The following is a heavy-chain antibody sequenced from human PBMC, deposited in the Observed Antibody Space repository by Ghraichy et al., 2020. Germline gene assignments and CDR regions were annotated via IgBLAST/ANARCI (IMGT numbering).Heavy chain of an antibody. CDR3: ARETGPPCGGDCYPTPTFDP. Sequence: ASVKVSCKASGYTFTSYYIHWVRQAPGQGLEWMGIIIPSGGSTNYAQKFQGRVTMTRDTSTSTVYMELSSLRSEDTAVYYCARETGPPCGGDCYPTPTFDPWGQGTLVTVSS. V-gene: IGHV1-46*01. J-gene: IGHJ5*02. D-gene: IGHD2-21*02. CDR2: IIPSGGST. CDR1: GYTFTSYY.